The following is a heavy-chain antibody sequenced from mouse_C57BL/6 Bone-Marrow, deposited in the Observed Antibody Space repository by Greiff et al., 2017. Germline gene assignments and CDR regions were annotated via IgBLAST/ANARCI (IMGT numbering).Heavy chain of an antibody. Sequence: EVKLVESGGDLVKPGGSLKLSCAASGFTFSSYGMSWVRQTPDKRLEWVATISSGGSYTYYPDSVKGRFTISRDNAKNTLYLQMSSLKSEDTAMYYCASHYGSSYGYAMDYWGQGTSVTVSS. CDR3: ASHYGSSYGYAMDY. J-gene: IGHJ4*01. D-gene: IGHD1-1*01. CDR2: ISSGGSYT. CDR1: GFTFSSYG. V-gene: IGHV5-6*01.